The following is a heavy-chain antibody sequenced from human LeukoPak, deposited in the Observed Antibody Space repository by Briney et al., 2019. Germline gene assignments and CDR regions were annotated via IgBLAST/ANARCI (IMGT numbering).Heavy chain of an antibody. CDR3: ASLGSGSSRIIDFDY. Sequence: ASVKVSCKASGYTFTDYYIHWVRQAPGQGLEWMGRVNPNSGGTNYAQKFQGRVTMTRDTSTSTVYMELSSLRSEDTAVYYCASLGSGSSRIIDFDYWGQGTLVTVSS. J-gene: IGHJ4*02. CDR1: GYTFTDYY. CDR2: VNPNSGGT. D-gene: IGHD3-10*01. V-gene: IGHV1-2*06.